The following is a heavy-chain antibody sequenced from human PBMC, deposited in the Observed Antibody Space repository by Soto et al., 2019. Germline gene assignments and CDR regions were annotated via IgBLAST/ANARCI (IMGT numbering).Heavy chain of an antibody. CDR3: ARVRLLSGYYGMDV. Sequence: ETLSLTCAVSGGSISSSNWWSWVRQPPGKGLEWIGEIYHSGSTNYNPSLKSRVTISVDKSKNQFSLKLSSVTAADTAVYYCARVRLLSGYYGMDVWGQGTTVTVSS. CDR1: GGSISSSNW. J-gene: IGHJ6*02. D-gene: IGHD2-15*01. CDR2: IYHSGST. V-gene: IGHV4-4*02.